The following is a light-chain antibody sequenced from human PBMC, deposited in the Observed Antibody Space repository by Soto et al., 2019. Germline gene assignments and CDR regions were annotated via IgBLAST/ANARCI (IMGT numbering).Light chain of an antibody. Sequence: DIQMTQSPSSVSASVGDRVTITCRASQSISSWLAWYQQKPGKAPKLLIYDASSLESGVPSRFSGSGSGTEFTLTISSLQPDDFATYYCQQYNSYSWTFGQGTKVEIK. CDR2: DAS. J-gene: IGKJ1*01. CDR1: QSISSW. CDR3: QQYNSYSWT. V-gene: IGKV1-5*01.